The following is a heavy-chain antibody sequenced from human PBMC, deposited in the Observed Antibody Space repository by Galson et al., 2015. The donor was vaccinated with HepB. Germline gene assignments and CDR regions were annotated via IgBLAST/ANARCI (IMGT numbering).Heavy chain of an antibody. CDR2: INHSGST. V-gene: IGHV4-34*01. D-gene: IGHD6-13*01. CDR3: ARRQGVYSSSWYPFYYFDY. CDR1: GGSFSGYY. Sequence: SETLSLTCAVYGGSFSGYYWNWIRQPPGKGLEWIGEINHSGSTNYNPSLKSRVTISVDTSKNQFSLKLSSVTAADTAVYYCARRQGVYSSSWYPFYYFDYWGQGTLVTVSS. J-gene: IGHJ4*02.